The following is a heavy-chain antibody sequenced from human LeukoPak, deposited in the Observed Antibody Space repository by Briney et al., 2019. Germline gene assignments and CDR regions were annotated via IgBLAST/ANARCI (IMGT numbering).Heavy chain of an antibody. CDR3: AGEQYYYDSSGYPKYFDY. CDR1: GGNFGSYA. V-gene: IGHV1-69*05. Sequence: SVKVSCKASGGNFGSYAISWVRQAPEQGLEWMGRLIPIFGTANYAQKFQGRVTITTHESTSTAYMELSSLRSEDTAVYYCAGEQYYYDSSGYPKYFDYWGQGTLVTVSS. J-gene: IGHJ4*02. CDR2: LIPIFGTA. D-gene: IGHD3-22*01.